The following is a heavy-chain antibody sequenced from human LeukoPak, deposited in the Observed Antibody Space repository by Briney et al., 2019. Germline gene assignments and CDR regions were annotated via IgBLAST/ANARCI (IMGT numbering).Heavy chain of an antibody. Sequence: ASVNVSCKASGYTFAGYYLHWVRQAPGQGLEWMGCVNPNSGDTNYAQKFQGSVTITRDTSISTVYMELSRLRSDDTAVYYCARSPDILTGENFDYWGQGTLVTISS. CDR2: VNPNSGDT. J-gene: IGHJ4*02. CDR1: GYTFAGYY. V-gene: IGHV1-2*02. D-gene: IGHD3-9*01. CDR3: ARSPDILTGENFDY.